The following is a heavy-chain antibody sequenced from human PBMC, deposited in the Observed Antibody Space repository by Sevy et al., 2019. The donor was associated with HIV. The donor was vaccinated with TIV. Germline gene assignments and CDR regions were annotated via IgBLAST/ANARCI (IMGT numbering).Heavy chain of an antibody. Sequence: GGSLRLSCAASTFTFGHYAMHWVRQAPGKGLQWVAGISYEGSNEYYTDSLKGRFTISRDNSKNTLNLEMNNLRVEDTALYYCARDWGTPPTAILYYFDFWGQGIPVTVSS. CDR3: ARDWGTPPTAILYYFDF. CDR2: ISYEGSNE. J-gene: IGHJ4*02. D-gene: IGHD3-16*01. CDR1: TFTFGHYA. V-gene: IGHV3-30*04.